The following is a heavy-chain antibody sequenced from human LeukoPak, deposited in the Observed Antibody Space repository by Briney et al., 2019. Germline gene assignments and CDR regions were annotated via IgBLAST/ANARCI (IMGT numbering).Heavy chain of an antibody. D-gene: IGHD3-3*01. J-gene: IGHJ6*02. CDR3: ARGASGTDGMDV. CDR1: GYTFTSYG. Sequence: ASVKVSCKASGYTFTSYGISGVRQAPGQGLEWMGWISAYNGNTNYAQKLQGRVTITTDTSTSTAYMELRSLTSDDTAVYYCARGASGTDGMDVWGQGTTVTVSS. CDR2: ISAYNGNT. V-gene: IGHV1-18*01.